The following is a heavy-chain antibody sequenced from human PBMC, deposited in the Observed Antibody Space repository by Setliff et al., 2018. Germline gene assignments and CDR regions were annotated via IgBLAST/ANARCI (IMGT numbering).Heavy chain of an antibody. CDR3: ARSSDSGYYHQRDAFDI. Sequence: GASVKVSCKASGYTFNSYGINWLRQAPGQGLEWLGRISPYNGNTKYAQTVQDRITMATDASTRTSYMELSSLRSDDTAVYFCARSSDSGYYHQRDAFDIWGQGTRVTVSS. J-gene: IGHJ3*02. CDR2: ISPYNGNT. V-gene: IGHV1-18*04. CDR1: GYTFNSYG. D-gene: IGHD3-22*01.